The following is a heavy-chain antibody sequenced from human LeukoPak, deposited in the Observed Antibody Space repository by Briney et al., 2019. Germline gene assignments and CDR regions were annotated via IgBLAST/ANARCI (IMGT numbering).Heavy chain of an antibody. V-gene: IGHV1-18*01. Sequence: ASVTVSFKASGYTFTNYGISWVRQAPGQGGEGMGWISAYDANTNYAQNLKGRFTMTTDTSTSTAYMDMRSLRSDDTAVYYCAKDIAVFPSASFGMDVWGQGTTVTVSS. CDR1: GYTFTNYG. J-gene: IGHJ6*02. CDR2: ISAYDANT. D-gene: IGHD2-15*01. CDR3: AKDIAVFPSASFGMDV.